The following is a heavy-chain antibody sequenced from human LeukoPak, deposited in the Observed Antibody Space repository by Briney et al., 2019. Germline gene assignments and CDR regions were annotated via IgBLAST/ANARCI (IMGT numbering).Heavy chain of an antibody. Sequence: GASVKVSCKASGYTFTSYYMHWVRQAPGQGLEWMGWINTNTGNLTYAQGFTGRFVFSLDTSVSTAYLQISSLKAEDTAVYYCAREASGSWFDPWGQGTLVTVSS. D-gene: IGHD3-10*01. CDR2: INTNTGNL. CDR1: GYTFTSYY. CDR3: AREASGSWFDP. V-gene: IGHV7-4-1*02. J-gene: IGHJ5*02.